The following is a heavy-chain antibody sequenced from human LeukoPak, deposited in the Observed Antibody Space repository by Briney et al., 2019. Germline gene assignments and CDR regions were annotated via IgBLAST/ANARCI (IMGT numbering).Heavy chain of an antibody. J-gene: IGHJ3*02. V-gene: IGHV3-48*03. CDR2: ISSSGSTI. CDR3: ARDRGDSSGYHDAFDI. D-gene: IGHD3-22*01. CDR1: GFTFSSYE. Sequence: PGGSLRLSCAASGFTFSSYEMNWVRQAPGKGLEWVSYISSSGSTIYYADSVKGRFISSRDNTKHSLYLQMNSLRAEDTAIYYCARDRGDSSGYHDAFDIWGQGTMVTVSS.